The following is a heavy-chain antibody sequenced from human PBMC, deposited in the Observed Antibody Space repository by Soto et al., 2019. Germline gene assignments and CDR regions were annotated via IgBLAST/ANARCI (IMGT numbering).Heavy chain of an antibody. J-gene: IGHJ6*01. V-gene: IGHV3-30*18. CDR2: ISYDGSNK. D-gene: IGHD3-10*01. CDR1: GFTFSSYG. CDR3: AKVGSGTRSYYYGMDV. Sequence: QVQLVESGGGVVQPGRSLRLSCAASGFTFSSYGMHWVRQAPGKGLEWVAVISYDGSNKYYADSVKGRFAISRDNSKNTLYRQMNSLRAEDTAVYYCAKVGSGTRSYYYGMDVW.